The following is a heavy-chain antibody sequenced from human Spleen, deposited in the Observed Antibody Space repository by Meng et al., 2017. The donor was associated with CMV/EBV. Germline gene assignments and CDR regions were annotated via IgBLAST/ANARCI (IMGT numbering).Heavy chain of an antibody. CDR1: GFSFDNYA. CDR2: ISGNSRIL. D-gene: IGHD7-27*01. J-gene: IGHJ4*02. V-gene: IGHV3-9*01. CDR3: VKGWQNLGDY. Sequence: GGSLRLSCAASGFSFDNYAMHWVRQAPGKGLEWVSGISGNSRILAYADSVKGRFTISRDNSESTLYLQMNSLTAEDTAIYYCVKGWQNLGDYWGQGTLVTVSS.